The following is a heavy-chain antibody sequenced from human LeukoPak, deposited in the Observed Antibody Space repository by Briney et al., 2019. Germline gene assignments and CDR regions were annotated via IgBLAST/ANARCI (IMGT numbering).Heavy chain of an antibody. D-gene: IGHD2-15*01. J-gene: IGHJ4*02. Sequence: GGSLRLSCAASGFTFSSYGMHWVRQAPGKGLEWVAFIRYDGSNKYYADSVKGRFTISRDNSKNTLYLQMNSLRAEDTAVYYCAKDLSVVAAAVDHWGQGTLVTVSS. CDR2: IRYDGSNK. CDR1: GFTFSSYG. V-gene: IGHV3-30*02. CDR3: AKDLSVVAAAVDH.